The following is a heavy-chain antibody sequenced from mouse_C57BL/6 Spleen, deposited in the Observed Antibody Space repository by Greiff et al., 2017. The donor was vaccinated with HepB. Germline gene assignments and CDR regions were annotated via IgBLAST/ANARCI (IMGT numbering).Heavy chain of an antibody. V-gene: IGHV1-64*01. CDR3: ARDITTDHYYAMDY. CDR1: GYTFTSYW. Sequence: QVQLKQPGAELVKPGASVKLSCKASGYTFTSYWMHWVKQRPGQGLEWIGMIHPNSGSTNYNEKFKSKATLTVDKSSSTAYMQLSSLTSEDSAVYYGARDITTDHYYAMDYWGQGTSVTVSS. CDR2: IHPNSGST. J-gene: IGHJ4*01. D-gene: IGHD1-1*01.